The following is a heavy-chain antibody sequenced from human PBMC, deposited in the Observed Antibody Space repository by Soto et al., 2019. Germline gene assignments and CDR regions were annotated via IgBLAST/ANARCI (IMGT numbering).Heavy chain of an antibody. D-gene: IGHD4-17*01. V-gene: IGHV3-33*01. CDR1: GFTFSSYG. Sequence: GGSLRLSCAASGFTFSSYGIHWVRQAPGKGLEWVAVIWYDGSNKYYADSVKGRFTISRDNSKNTLYLQMNSLRAEDTAVYYCARASGTTVTRDAFDIWGQGTMVTVSS. CDR2: IWYDGSNK. J-gene: IGHJ3*02. CDR3: ARASGTTVTRDAFDI.